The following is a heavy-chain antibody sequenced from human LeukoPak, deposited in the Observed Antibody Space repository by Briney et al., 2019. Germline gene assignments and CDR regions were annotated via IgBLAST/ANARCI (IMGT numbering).Heavy chain of an antibody. D-gene: IGHD1-26*01. CDR3: ARSYSGSYWVFDY. Sequence: SETLSLTCTVSGGSISSGGYYWSWIRQPPGEGLEWIGYIYHSGSTYYNPSLKSRVTISVDRSKNQFSLKLSSVTAADTAVYYCARSYSGSYWVFDYWGQGTLVTVSS. J-gene: IGHJ4*02. CDR2: IYHSGST. CDR1: GGSISSGGYY. V-gene: IGHV4-30-2*01.